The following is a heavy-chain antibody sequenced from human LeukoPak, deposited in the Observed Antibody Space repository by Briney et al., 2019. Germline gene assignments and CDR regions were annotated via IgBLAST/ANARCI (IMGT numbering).Heavy chain of an antibody. CDR1: GYTFTDYY. J-gene: IGHJ4*02. CDR3: ARDSTGGYPDY. CDR2: ISPNSGGT. Sequence: GASVTVSCTASGYTFTDYYIHWVRQAPGQGLEYMGWISPNSGGTNYAQMFQGRVTMTSDTSINTAFMELRSLRSDDTAVYYCARDSTGGYPDYWGQGTLVTVSA. D-gene: IGHD7-27*01. V-gene: IGHV1-2*02.